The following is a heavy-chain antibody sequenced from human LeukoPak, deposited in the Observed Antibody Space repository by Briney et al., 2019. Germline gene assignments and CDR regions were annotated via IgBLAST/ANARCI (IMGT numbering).Heavy chain of an antibody. J-gene: IGHJ4*02. V-gene: IGHV3-23*01. CDR3: AKEITIFGVVINRELDY. CDR1: GFTFSSYA. Sequence: GGSLRLSCAASGFTFSSYAMSGVRQAPGKGLEGVSAISGSGGSTYYADSVKGRFTISRDNSKNTLYLQMNSLRAEDTAVYYCAKEITIFGVVINRELDYWGQGTLVTVSS. D-gene: IGHD3-3*01. CDR2: ISGSGGST.